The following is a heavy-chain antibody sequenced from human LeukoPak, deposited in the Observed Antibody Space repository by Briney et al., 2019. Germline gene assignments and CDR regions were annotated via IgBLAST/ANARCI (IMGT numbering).Heavy chain of an antibody. D-gene: IGHD6-13*01. CDR2: INHSGST. Sequence: SETLSLTCAVYGGSFSGYYWSWIRQPPGKGLEWIGEINHSGSTNYNPSLKSRVTISVDTSKNQFSLKLSSVTAADTAVYYCARGLYRWYPTLWGQGTLVTVSS. CDR3: ARGLYRWYPTL. J-gene: IGHJ4*02. CDR1: GGSFSGYY. V-gene: IGHV4-34*01.